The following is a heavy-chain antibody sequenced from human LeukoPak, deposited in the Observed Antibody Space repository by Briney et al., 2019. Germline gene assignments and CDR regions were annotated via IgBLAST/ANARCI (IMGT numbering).Heavy chain of an antibody. CDR3: ARVFVGFGTPGLFDP. Sequence: ASVKVSRKASGYTFTGYYMHWVRQAPGQGLEWMGWINPNSGGTNYAQKFQGRVTMTRDTSISTAYMELSRLRSDDTAVYYCARVFVGFGTPGLFDPWGQGTLVTVSS. J-gene: IGHJ5*02. CDR1: GYTFTGYY. V-gene: IGHV1-2*02. CDR2: INPNSGGT. D-gene: IGHD1-1*01.